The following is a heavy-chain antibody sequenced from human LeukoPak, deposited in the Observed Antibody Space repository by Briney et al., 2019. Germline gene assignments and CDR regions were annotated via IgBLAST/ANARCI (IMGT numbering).Heavy chain of an antibody. CDR1: GGSFSGYY. J-gene: IGHJ4*02. CDR2: IHYSGST. D-gene: IGHD6-13*01. CDR3: ARGSDSRKVGY. V-gene: IGHV4-34*01. Sequence: SEALSLTCAVYGGSFSGYYWSWIRPPPGKGLEWIGEIHYSGSTNYNPSLKSRVTISVDTSKNQFSLKLSSVTAADTAVYYCARGSDSRKVGYWGQGTLVTVSS.